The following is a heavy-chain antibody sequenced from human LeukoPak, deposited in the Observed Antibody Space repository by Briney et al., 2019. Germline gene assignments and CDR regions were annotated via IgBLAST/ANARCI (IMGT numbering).Heavy chain of an antibody. CDR1: GYSISNDYY. CDR2: IYHSGST. J-gene: IGHJ4*02. V-gene: IGHV4-38-2*02. Sequence: SETLSLTCTVSGYSISNDYYWGWIRQPPGKGLEWIGSIYHSGSTYYNPSLKSRVTISVDTSKNQFSLKLSSVTAADTAVYYCARGPDGSSSPTPFDYWGQGTLVTVSS. CDR3: ARGPDGSSSPTPFDY. D-gene: IGHD6-6*01.